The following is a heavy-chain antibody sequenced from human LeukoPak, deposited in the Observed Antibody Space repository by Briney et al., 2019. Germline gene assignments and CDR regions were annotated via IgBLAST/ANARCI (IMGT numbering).Heavy chain of an antibody. CDR3: ARLGRRMTSLDY. V-gene: IGHV4-34*01. CDR2: INHSGST. D-gene: IGHD3/OR15-3a*01. Sequence: PSETLSLTCVVSGGSISSASYSWSWIRQPPGKGLEWIGEINHSGSTNYNPSLKSRVTISVDTSKNQFSLKLSSVTAADTAVYYCARLGRRMTSLDYWGQGTLVTVSS. CDR1: GGSISSASYS. J-gene: IGHJ4*02.